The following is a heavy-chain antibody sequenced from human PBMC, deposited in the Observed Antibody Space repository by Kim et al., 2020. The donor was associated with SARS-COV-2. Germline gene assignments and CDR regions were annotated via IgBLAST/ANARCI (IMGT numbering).Heavy chain of an antibody. Sequence: DSVKGRFTISRDNSKNTLDLQMNSLRAEDTAVYYCAKDLIAVAGTGWFDPWGQGTLVTVSS. CDR3: AKDLIAVAGTGWFDP. V-gene: IGHV3-33*06. J-gene: IGHJ5*02. D-gene: IGHD6-19*01.